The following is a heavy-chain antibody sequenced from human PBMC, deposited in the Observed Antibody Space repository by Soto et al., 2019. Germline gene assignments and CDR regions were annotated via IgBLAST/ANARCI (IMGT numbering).Heavy chain of an antibody. CDR1: GGSVNNRTFY. CDR2: VYYSGTT. J-gene: IGHJ4*02. Sequence: QVQLQESGPGLLKPSETLSLTCSGSGGSVNNRTFYWSWIRQPPGKKLEWIGYVYYSGTTNYNPSLKSRVSISVDTSKNQFSLSLSSVTAADTALYYCARTTAVPNTLRSRYYFDYWGQGTLVTVSS. V-gene: IGHV4-61*01. D-gene: IGHD4-17*01. CDR3: ARTTAVPNTLRSRYYFDY.